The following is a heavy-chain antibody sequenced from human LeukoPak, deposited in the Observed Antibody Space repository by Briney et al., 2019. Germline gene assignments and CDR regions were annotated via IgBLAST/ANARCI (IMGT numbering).Heavy chain of an antibody. J-gene: IGHJ6*03. CDR1: GFTFSRNW. CDR2: INGDGSKT. D-gene: IGHD6-13*01. CDR3: AASPRSIGAVGRYFYYYMDV. Sequence: PGGSLRLSCAASGFTFSRNWMHWVRQAPGRGLVWVSRINGDGSKTRYADSVKGRFTISRDNAKNTLYLQMNSLRAEDTAVYYCAASPRSIGAVGRYFYYYMDVWGKGTTVTVTS. V-gene: IGHV3-74*01.